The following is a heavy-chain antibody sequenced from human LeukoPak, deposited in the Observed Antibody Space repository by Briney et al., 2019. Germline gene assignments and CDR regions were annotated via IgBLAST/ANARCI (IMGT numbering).Heavy chain of an antibody. J-gene: IGHJ4*02. D-gene: IGHD6-19*01. V-gene: IGHV4-34*01. CDR3: ACIAVAGTDY. CDR2: ISHSGST. Sequence: PSETLSLTCAVYGGSFSGYYWSWIRQPPGKGLEWIGEISHSGSTNYNPSLKSRVTISVDTSKNQFSLKLSSVTAADTAVYYCACIAVAGTDYLGQGTLVTVSS. CDR1: GGSFSGYY.